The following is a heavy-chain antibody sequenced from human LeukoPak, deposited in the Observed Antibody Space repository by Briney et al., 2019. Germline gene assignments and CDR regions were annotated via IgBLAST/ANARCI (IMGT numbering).Heavy chain of an antibody. CDR2: IIPIFGTA. Sequence: ASVKVSCKASGGTFSSYAISWVRQAPGQGLEWMGGIIPIFGTANYAQKFQGRVTITADESTSTAYMELSSLRAEDTAVYYCVEARHKYLGTGWTGYYYGMDVWGQGTTVTVSS. D-gene: IGHD6-19*01. J-gene: IGHJ6*02. CDR1: GGTFSSYA. V-gene: IGHV1-69*13. CDR3: VEARHKYLGTGWTGYYYGMDV.